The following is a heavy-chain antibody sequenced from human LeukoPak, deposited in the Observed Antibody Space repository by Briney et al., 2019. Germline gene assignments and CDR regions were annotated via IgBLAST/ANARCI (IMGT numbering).Heavy chain of an antibody. D-gene: IGHD3-10*01. V-gene: IGHV4-39*01. Sequence: NTSETLSLTCTVSGNSISSGDYYWSWIRQPAGKGLEWIGSIHYSGSTYYKSSLKSRVTISVDTSKNQFSPRLISVTAADTAMYYCASALWFGELYWDYWGQGTLVTVSS. CDR2: IHYSGST. CDR1: GNSISSGDYY. J-gene: IGHJ4*02. CDR3: ASALWFGELYWDY.